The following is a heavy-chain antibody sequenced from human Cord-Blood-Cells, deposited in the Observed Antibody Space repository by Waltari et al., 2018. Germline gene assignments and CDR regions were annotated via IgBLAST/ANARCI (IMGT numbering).Heavy chain of an antibody. CDR1: GGSFSGSY. J-gene: IGHJ3*02. D-gene: IGHD7-27*01. V-gene: IGHV4-34*01. Sequence: QVQLQQWGAGLLKLSETLSLTRAVYGGSFSGSYWSWIRQPPGKGLEWIGEINHSGSTNYNPSLKSRVTISVDTSKNQFSLKLSSVTAADTAVYYCARSGPPTRTGDAFDIWGQGTMVTVSS. CDR2: INHSGST. CDR3: ARSGPPTRTGDAFDI.